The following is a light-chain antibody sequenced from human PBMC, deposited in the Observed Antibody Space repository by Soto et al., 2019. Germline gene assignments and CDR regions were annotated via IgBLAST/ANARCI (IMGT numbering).Light chain of an antibody. CDR1: QSVSSD. CDR3: QQYNNSPPYT. Sequence: IVMTQSPATLSVSPGDRVTLSCRASQSVSSDLAWYQQRPGQAPRLLIYGASTRATGIPARFSGTGSGTEFTLTISSLQSEDFAFYYCQQYNNSPPYTFGQGTKLEIK. V-gene: IGKV3-15*01. CDR2: GAS. J-gene: IGKJ2*01.